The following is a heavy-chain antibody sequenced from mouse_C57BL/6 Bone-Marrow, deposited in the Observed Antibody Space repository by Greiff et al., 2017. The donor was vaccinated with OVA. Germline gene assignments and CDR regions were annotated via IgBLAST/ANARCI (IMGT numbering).Heavy chain of an antibody. CDR1: GYNITSDC. Sequence: VQLQQSGAELAKPGASVKLSCTASGYNITSDCMHWVKQRPGQGLEWIGYINPSSGYTKYTPKFKDKATLTADTSSSTAYLQLSSLTYEDSAVYYCARGLLSYYFDYWGQGTTLTVTA. CDR2: INPSSGYT. D-gene: IGHD2-3*01. J-gene: IGHJ2*01. CDR3: ARGLLSYYFDY. V-gene: IGHV1-7*01.